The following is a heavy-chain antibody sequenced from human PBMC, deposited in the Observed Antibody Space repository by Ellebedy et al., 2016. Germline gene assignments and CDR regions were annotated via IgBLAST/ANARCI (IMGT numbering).Heavy chain of an antibody. Sequence: GGSLRLXXTASGLNFNTFFMSWVRQAPGKGLEWVATISAGGETTYFADSVRGRFTVSRDNSKSTLYLHMNNLRADDTAVYYCRPGHYANLWGHGTLVTVSS. V-gene: IGHV3-23*01. CDR2: ISAGGETT. D-gene: IGHD4-17*01. CDR3: RPGHYANL. CDR1: GLNFNTFF. J-gene: IGHJ5*02.